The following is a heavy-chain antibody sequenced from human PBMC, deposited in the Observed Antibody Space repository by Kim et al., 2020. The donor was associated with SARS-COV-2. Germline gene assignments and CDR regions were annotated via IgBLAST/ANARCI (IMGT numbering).Heavy chain of an antibody. CDR1: GGSISSGDYY. V-gene: IGHV4-30-4*01. CDR2: IYYSGST. D-gene: IGHD3-10*01. CDR3: ARDPLVRDNYYYYGMDV. J-gene: IGHJ6*02. Sequence: SETLSLTCTVSGGSISSGDYYWSWIRQPPGKGLEWIGYIYYSGSTYYNPSLKSRVTISVDTSKNQFSLKLSSVTAADTAVYYCARDPLVRDNYYYYGMDVWGQGTTVTVSS.